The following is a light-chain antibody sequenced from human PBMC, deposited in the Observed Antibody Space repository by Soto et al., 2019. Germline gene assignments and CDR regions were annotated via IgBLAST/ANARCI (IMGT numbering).Light chain of an antibody. CDR1: SSNIGPSFD. Sequence: QSVLTQPPSVSGASGQRVTISCTGSSSNIGPSFDVHWYQHLPGTAPKLLIYGNDNRPSGVPDRFSGSKSGTSASLAITGLQAEDEADYYCQSYDSSLSAVVFGGGTKVTVL. CDR3: QSYDSSLSAVV. CDR2: GND. V-gene: IGLV1-40*01. J-gene: IGLJ2*01.